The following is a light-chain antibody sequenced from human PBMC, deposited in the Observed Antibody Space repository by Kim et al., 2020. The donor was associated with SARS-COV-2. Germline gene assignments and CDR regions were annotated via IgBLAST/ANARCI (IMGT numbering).Light chain of an antibody. J-gene: IGLJ1*01. CDR2: DVS. V-gene: IGLV2-14*03. CDR1: SSDVGGYNY. CDR3: SSYTSGSTYV. Sequence: QSALPQPASVSGSPGQSITISCTGTSSDVGGYNYVSWYQQHPGKATKLMIYDVSKRPSGVSDRFSGSKSGNTASLTISGLQAEDEADYYCSSYTSGSTYVFGTGTKVTVL.